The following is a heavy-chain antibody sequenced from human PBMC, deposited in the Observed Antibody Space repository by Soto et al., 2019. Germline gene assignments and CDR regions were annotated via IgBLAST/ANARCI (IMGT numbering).Heavy chain of an antibody. D-gene: IGHD5-18*01. CDR3: ARVAGTDMVLYMDV. J-gene: IGHJ6*03. CDR1: GFTFSTYS. Sequence: EVQLVESGGGLVKPGGSLRLSCAASGFTFSTYSMNWVRQAPGKGLEWVSSISSSSTYIYYADSVKGRFTTSRDNAKKSLYLQMNSLRAEDTAVYYCARVAGTDMVLYMDVWGKGTTVTVSS. V-gene: IGHV3-21*01. CDR2: ISSSSTYI.